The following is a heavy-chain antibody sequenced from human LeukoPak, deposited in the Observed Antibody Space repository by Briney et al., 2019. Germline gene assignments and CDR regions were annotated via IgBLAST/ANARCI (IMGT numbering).Heavy chain of an antibody. D-gene: IGHD2-21*01. J-gene: IGHJ4*02. CDR1: GFTFSSHW. Sequence: GGSLRLSCAASGFTFSSHWMSWVRQAPGKGLEWVANINQDGREKHYVDFVKGRFTISRDNAQNSLFLQMDNLRAEDSAVYYCARDHVAPGLIFDFWGQGTLVTVSS. CDR2: INQDGREK. V-gene: IGHV3-7*03. CDR3: ARDHVAPGLIFDF.